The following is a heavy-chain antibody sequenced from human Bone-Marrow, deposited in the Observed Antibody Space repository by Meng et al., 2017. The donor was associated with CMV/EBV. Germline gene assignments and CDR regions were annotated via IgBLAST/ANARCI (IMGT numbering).Heavy chain of an antibody. CDR2: ISSSGSAI. V-gene: IGHV3-11*04. D-gene: IGHD2-15*01. CDR3: ARVTGGPEDWYFDL. CDR1: GFTFSDYC. Sequence: GEPLKISCAASGFTFSDYCMGWIRQAPGKGLEWVSYISSSGSAISYADSVKGRFTISRDNAKNSLYLQMNSLRAEDTAVYYCARVTGGPEDWYFDLWGRGTLVTVSS. J-gene: IGHJ2*01.